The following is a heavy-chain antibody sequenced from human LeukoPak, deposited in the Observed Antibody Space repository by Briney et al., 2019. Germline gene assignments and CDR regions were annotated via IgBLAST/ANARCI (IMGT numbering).Heavy chain of an antibody. J-gene: IGHJ3*02. CDR2: ISGSGGST. D-gene: IGHD3-16*01. V-gene: IGHV3-23*01. CDR3: AREFVVYNDYLWGTDHNDAFDI. CDR1: GFTFNTYA. Sequence: GGSLRLSCAASGFTFNTYAMSWVRQAPGKGLEWVSAISGSGGSTYHADSVKGRFTISRDNSKNTLFLLMNKLRAEDTAVYYCAREFVVYNDYLWGTDHNDAFDIWGQGTMVTVSS.